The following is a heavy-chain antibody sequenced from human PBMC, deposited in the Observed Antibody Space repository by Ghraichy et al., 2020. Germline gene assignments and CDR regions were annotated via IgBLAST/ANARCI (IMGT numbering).Heavy chain of an antibody. CDR1: GGTFSSYA. J-gene: IGHJ4*02. Sequence: SVKVSCKASGGTFSSYAISWVRQAPGQGLEWMGGIIPIFGTAKYAHKFQGIVTITADESTSTAYMELSSLRSEDTAVYYCARDPGYSSSWYEKQDPLLSVWGQGTLVTVSS. CDR3: ARDPGYSSSWYEKQDPLLSV. CDR2: IIPIFGTA. V-gene: IGHV1-69*13. D-gene: IGHD6-13*01.